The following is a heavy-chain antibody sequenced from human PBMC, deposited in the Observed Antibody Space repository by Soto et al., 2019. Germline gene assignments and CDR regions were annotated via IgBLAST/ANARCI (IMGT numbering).Heavy chain of an antibody. CDR3: ATQQFCDASCFSLDQ. D-gene: IGHD3-3*02. V-gene: IGHV3-15*01. CDR1: GISFTTAW. Sequence: GGSLRLSCVGSGISFTTAWMNWVRQAPGKGLEWVGRIKSKTDGETVDYAAPVRGRFIISRDDSKNTVYLSVSGLKTEDTAIYYCATQQFCDASCFSLDQWGQGNLVTVSS. CDR2: IKSKTDGETV. J-gene: IGHJ4*02.